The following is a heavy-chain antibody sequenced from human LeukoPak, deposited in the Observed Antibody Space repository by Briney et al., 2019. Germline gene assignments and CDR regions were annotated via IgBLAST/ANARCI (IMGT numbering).Heavy chain of an antibody. J-gene: IGHJ6*04. CDR1: GYSISSGYY. CDR2: IYHSGST. D-gene: IGHD3-10*01. CDR3: ARDSEDELLWFGAYGMDV. Sequence: SETLSLTCAVSGYSISSGYYWGWTRQPPGKGLEWIGSIYHSGSTYYNPSLKSRVTISVDTSKNQFSLKLSSVTAADTAVYYCARDSEDELLWFGAYGMDVWGKGTTVTVSS. V-gene: IGHV4-38-2*02.